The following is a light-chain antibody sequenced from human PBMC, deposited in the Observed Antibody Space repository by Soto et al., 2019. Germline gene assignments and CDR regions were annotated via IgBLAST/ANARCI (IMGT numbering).Light chain of an antibody. Sequence: IVLTQSPGTLSLSPGERATLSCRASQSVSSSYLAWYQQKHGQAPRLLIYGASSRATGIPDRFSGSGSGTDFTLTISRLEPAVFAVSYCQQYGSSLFTFGPGTNVDI. V-gene: IGKV3-20*01. CDR3: QQYGSSLFT. CDR1: QSVSSSY. J-gene: IGKJ3*01. CDR2: GAS.